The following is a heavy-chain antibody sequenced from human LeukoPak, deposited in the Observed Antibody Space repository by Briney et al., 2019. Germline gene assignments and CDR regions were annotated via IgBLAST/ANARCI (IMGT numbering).Heavy chain of an antibody. CDR1: GYTFTSYY. J-gene: IGHJ4*02. Sequence: SVKVSCKASGYTFTSYYMHWVRQAPGQGLEWMGGIIPIFGTANYAQKFQGRVTITADESTSTAYMELSSLRSEDTAVYYCARANGSGSCRWGQGTLVTVSS. D-gene: IGHD3-10*01. CDR2: IIPIFGTA. V-gene: IGHV1-69*13. CDR3: ARANGSGSCR.